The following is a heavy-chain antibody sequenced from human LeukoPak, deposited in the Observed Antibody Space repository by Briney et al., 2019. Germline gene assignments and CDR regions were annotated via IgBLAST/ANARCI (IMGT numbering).Heavy chain of an antibody. CDR1: GYSFTDYW. D-gene: IGHD6-13*01. J-gene: IGHJ1*01. CDR2: IYPGDSDT. V-gene: IGHV5-51*01. CDR3: ARRGIAATGVAEYFQH. Sequence: GESLKISCKGSGYSFTDYWIGWVRQMPGQGLEWMGFIYPGDSDTRYSPSFQGQVTISADKSTSTAYLQWSSLKASDTAIYYCARRGIAATGVAEYFQHWGQGTLVTASS.